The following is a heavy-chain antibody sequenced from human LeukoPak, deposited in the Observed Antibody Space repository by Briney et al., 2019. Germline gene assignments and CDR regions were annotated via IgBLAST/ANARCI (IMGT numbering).Heavy chain of an antibody. Sequence: GGSLRLSCAASGFTFSTYAMSWVRQAPGKGLEWVSAISGSGGTTYYADSVKGRFTISRDNSQNTLFLQMNSLRAEDTAVYYCAKDPFNHYYLFDYWGQGTLVTVSS. J-gene: IGHJ4*02. V-gene: IGHV3-23*01. CDR1: GFTFSTYA. D-gene: IGHD2/OR15-2a*01. CDR3: AKDPFNHYYLFDY. CDR2: ISGSGGTT.